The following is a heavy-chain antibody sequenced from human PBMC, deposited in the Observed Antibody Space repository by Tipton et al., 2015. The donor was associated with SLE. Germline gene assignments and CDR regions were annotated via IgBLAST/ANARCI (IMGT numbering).Heavy chain of an antibody. CDR2: INHSGST. J-gene: IGHJ4*02. Sequence: TLSLTCAVYGGSFSGYYWSWIRQPPGKGLEWIGEINHSGSTNYNPSLKSRVTISVDTPKNQFSLRVRSVTAADTAVYYCARGGGSYYDYWGQGTLVTVSS. CDR3: ARGGGSYYDY. V-gene: IGHV4-34*01. D-gene: IGHD1-26*01. CDR1: GGSFSGYY.